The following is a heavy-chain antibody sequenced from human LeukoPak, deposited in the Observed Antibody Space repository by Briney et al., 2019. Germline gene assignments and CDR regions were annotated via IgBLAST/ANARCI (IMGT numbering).Heavy chain of an antibody. CDR1: GFTFDDYA. J-gene: IGHJ4*02. D-gene: IGHD2-15*01. Sequence: GGSLRLSCAASGFTFDDYAMPWVRQAPGKGLEWVSLISWDGGSTYYADSVKGRFTISRDNSKNSLYLQMNRLRAEDTALYYCAKDGRGYCSGGSCYGGFDYWGQGTLVTVSS. CDR3: AKDGRGYCSGGSCYGGFDY. CDR2: ISWDGGST. V-gene: IGHV3-43D*04.